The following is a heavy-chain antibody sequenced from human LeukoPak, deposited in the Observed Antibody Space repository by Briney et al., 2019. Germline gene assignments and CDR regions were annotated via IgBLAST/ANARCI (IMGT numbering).Heavy chain of an antibody. J-gene: IGHJ6*02. V-gene: IGHV4-59*01. CDR3: ARVSVVYGMDV. CDR2: INYTGSN. Sequence: PSETLSLTCSVSGGSISSDYWSWIRQPPGKGQEWIGYINYTGSNNSNPSFKSRVTISLATSKTQFSLKLSSVTPADTAVYYCARVSVVYGMDVWGQGTTVTVSS. CDR1: GGSISSDY.